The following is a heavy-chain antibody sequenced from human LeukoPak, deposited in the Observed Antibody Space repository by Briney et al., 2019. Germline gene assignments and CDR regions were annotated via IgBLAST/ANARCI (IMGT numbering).Heavy chain of an antibody. Sequence: GGSLRLSCEASGFTFSNCSMNWVRQAPGKGLEWVSYIRSSSSTIYYADSVKGRFTISRDNAKNSLYLQKNSLRAEDTAVYYCARAKRNGFDIWGQGTMVTVSS. CDR2: IRSSSSTI. J-gene: IGHJ3*02. V-gene: IGHV3-48*01. CDR3: ARAKRNGFDI. CDR1: GFTFSNCS.